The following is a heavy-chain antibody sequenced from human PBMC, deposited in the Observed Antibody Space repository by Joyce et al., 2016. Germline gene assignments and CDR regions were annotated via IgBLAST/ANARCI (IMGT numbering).Heavy chain of an antibody. J-gene: IGHJ2*01. D-gene: IGHD3-22*01. CDR1: GGSIRTDGTY. CDR2: IFYSGST. CDR3: ARDVTDSSGYRYWYFDF. V-gene: IGHV4-31*03. Sequence: QVQLQESGPGLLKPSQTLSLTCSVSGGSIRTDGTYWNWIRQHPEKGLEWIGYIFYSGSTYYNPSLKSRVSMSVDTSKNRFSLKLTSVTAADTAVYYCARDVTDSSGYRYWYFDFWGRGTLVTVSS.